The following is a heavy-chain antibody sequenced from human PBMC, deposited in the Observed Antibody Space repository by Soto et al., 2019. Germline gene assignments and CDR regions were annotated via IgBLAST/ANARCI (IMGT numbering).Heavy chain of an antibody. Sequence: QVQLVQSGAEVKKPGSSVKVSCKASGGTFSSYTISWVRQAPGQGLEWMVRIIPILGIANYAQKFQGRVTITADKSTSTAYMELSSLRSEDTAVYYCARNSYSGSWGNWGQGTLVTVSS. CDR1: GGTFSSYT. CDR2: IIPILGIA. D-gene: IGHD1-26*01. CDR3: ARNSYSGSWGN. J-gene: IGHJ4*02. V-gene: IGHV1-69*02.